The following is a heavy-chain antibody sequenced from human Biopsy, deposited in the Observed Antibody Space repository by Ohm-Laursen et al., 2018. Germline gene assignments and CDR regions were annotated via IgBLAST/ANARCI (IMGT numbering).Heavy chain of an antibody. CDR2: ISPSSAYT. CDR1: GFNFDTYA. Sequence: SLRLSCAASGFNFDTYAMSWVRQAPGRGLECVSIISPSSAYTYYGDSVKGRFTISRDNSRNILYLQMNSLRAEDTAIYYCAKDWTSQYYYDTMDDYGGQGTRVTVSS. J-gene: IGHJ4*02. V-gene: IGHV3-23*01. D-gene: IGHD3-22*01. CDR3: AKDWTSQYYYDTMDDY.